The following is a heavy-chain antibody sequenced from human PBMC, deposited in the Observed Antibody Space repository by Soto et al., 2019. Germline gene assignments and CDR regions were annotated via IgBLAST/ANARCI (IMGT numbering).Heavy chain of an antibody. Sequence: QVQLQQWGAGLLKPSETLSLTCAVYGGSFSGYYWSWIRQPPGKGLEWIGEINHSGSTNYNPSLKSRVTISVDTSKNQCPLKLSSVTAADTAVYYCARLTTEYANLVGATNPYYYHGMDVWGQGTTVTVSS. J-gene: IGHJ6*02. CDR1: GGSFSGYY. CDR3: ARLTTEYANLVGATNPYYYHGMDV. CDR2: INHSGST. D-gene: IGHD1-26*01. V-gene: IGHV4-34*01.